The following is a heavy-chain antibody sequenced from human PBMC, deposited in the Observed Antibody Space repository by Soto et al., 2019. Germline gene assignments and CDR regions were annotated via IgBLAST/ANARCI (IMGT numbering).Heavy chain of an antibody. Sequence: GGSLRLSCAASGFTFSSYAMHWVRQAPGKGLEWVAVISYDGSNKYYADSVKGRFTISRDNSKNTLYLQMNSLRAEDTAVYYCARGSQQLVHYYYYGMDVWGQGTTVTVSS. CDR2: ISYDGSNK. V-gene: IGHV3-30-3*01. J-gene: IGHJ6*02. CDR3: ARGSQQLVHYYYYGMDV. D-gene: IGHD6-13*01. CDR1: GFTFSSYA.